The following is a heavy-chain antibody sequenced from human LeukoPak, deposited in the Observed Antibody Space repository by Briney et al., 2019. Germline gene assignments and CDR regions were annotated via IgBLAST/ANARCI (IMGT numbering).Heavy chain of an antibody. CDR3: AKEMDSSGYFDY. V-gene: IGHV3-23*01. CDR1: GFTFSSYA. J-gene: IGHJ4*02. Sequence: GGSLRLSCAASGFTFSSYAMSWVRQAPGKGLEWVSTLSGSGGNTYYADSVKGRVTISRDNSKNTLYLQMNSLRAEDTAVYHCAKEMDSSGYFDYWGQGTLVTVSS. CDR2: LSGSGGNT. D-gene: IGHD3-22*01.